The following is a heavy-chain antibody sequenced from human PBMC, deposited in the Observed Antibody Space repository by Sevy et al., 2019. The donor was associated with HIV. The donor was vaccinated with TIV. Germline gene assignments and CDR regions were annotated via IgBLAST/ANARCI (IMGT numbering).Heavy chain of an antibody. CDR1: GYTFTDYY. V-gene: IGHV1-2*06. J-gene: IGHJ4*02. CDR3: ARYGSSTSCYAPPFDY. D-gene: IGHD2-2*01. CDR2: INPKRGGT. Sequence: ASVKVSCKASGYTFTDYYMHWVRQAPGQGLEWMGRINPKRGGTNYAQKFQGRVTMTRDTSISTAYMELSRLISDDTAMYYCARYGSSTSCYAPPFDYWGQGTLVTVSS.